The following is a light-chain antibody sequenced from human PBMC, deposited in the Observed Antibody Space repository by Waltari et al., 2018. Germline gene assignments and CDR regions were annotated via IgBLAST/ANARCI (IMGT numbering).Light chain of an antibody. Sequence: QSVLTQLPSASGAPGQMVTVGCTGSSSNIGAGYAVHWYQPLPGTAPKLLIYGNRNRPSGVPDRFSGSKSGTSASLAITGLQAEDEADYYCQSYDNRLNASVFGGGTKLTVL. CDR1: SSNIGAGYA. CDR3: QSYDNRLNASV. J-gene: IGLJ3*02. V-gene: IGLV1-40*01. CDR2: GNR.